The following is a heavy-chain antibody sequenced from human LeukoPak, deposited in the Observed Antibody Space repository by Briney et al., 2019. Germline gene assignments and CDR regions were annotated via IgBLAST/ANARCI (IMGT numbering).Heavy chain of an antibody. CDR3: ARGSTQGAFDI. CDR1: GGSFSGYY. Sequence: SETLSLTCAVYGGSFSGYYWSWIRQPPGKGLEWIGEINHSGSTNYNPSLKSRVTISVDTSKNQFSLKLSSVTAADTAVHYCARGSTQGAFDIWGQGTMVTVSS. J-gene: IGHJ3*02. V-gene: IGHV4-34*01. CDR2: INHSGST. D-gene: IGHD5/OR15-5a*01.